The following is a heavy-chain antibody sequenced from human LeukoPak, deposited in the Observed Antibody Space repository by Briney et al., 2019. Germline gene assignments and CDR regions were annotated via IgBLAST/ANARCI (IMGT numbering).Heavy chain of an antibody. CDR3: AGRSTGVRGVNRWFDP. Sequence: AETLSLTCTVSGGSISIYYWTWIRQPPGKGLEWVWYIYYSGSTNYNPSLKSRVTISVDTSKNQFSLKLSSVTAADTAIYYCAGRSTGVRGVNRWFDPWGQGTLVIVSS. D-gene: IGHD3-10*01. J-gene: IGHJ5*02. CDR2: IYYSGST. V-gene: IGHV4-59*12. CDR1: GGSISIYY.